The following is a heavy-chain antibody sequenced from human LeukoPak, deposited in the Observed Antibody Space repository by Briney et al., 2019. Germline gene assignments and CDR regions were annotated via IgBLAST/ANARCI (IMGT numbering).Heavy chain of an antibody. V-gene: IGHV1-69*13. Sequence: SVKVSCKASGGTFSSYAISWVRQAPGQGLEWMGGIIPIFGTANYAQKFQGRVTITADESTSTAYMELSSLRSEDTAVYYCARYRQSITMIVVVPGDAFDIWGQGTMVTVS. D-gene: IGHD3-22*01. CDR2: IIPIFGTA. CDR1: GGTFSSYA. J-gene: IGHJ3*02. CDR3: ARYRQSITMIVVVPGDAFDI.